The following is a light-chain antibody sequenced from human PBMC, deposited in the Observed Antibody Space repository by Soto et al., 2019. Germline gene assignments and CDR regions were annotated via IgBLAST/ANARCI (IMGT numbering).Light chain of an antibody. CDR1: SSNIGSNS. CDR2: RYN. CDR3: AAWDDSLSALV. V-gene: IGLV1-47*01. Sequence: QSVLTQPPSASGTPGQRVTISCSGSSSNIGSNSVYWYQQLPGRAPKLLIHRYNQRPSGVPDRFSGSKSGTSASLAISGLRSEDEADYSCAAWDDSLSALVFGGGTKLTVL. J-gene: IGLJ2*01.